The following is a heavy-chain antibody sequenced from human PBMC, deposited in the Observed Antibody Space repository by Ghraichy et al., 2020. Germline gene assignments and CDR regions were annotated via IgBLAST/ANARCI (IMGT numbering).Heavy chain of an antibody. CDR2: IFYSGGA. CDR3: ARMGGYKAPLWY. D-gene: IGHD3-10*01. V-gene: IGHV4-59*01. J-gene: IGHJ4*02. Sequence: SQTLSLTCTVSGTSIRAYFWSWIRQPPGKGLEWIGDIFYSGGASYNPSPKSRVTISIDASNNQFSLNLTSVTAADTAVYYCARMGGYKAPLWYWSQGTLVAVSS. CDR1: GTSIRAYF.